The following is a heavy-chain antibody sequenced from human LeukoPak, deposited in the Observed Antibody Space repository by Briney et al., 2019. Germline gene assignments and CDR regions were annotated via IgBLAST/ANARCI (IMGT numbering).Heavy chain of an antibody. D-gene: IGHD6-13*01. CDR1: AGSISSYY. CDR3: ARHSDSSSEYYYYYYGMDV. J-gene: IGHJ6*02. Sequence: SETLSLTCTVSAGSISSYYWNWLRQPPGKGLEWIGSIYYSGSTYYNPSLKSRVTISVDTSKNQFSLKLSSVTAADTAVYYCARHSDSSSEYYYYYYGMDVWGQGTTVTVSS. CDR2: IYYSGST. V-gene: IGHV4-39*01.